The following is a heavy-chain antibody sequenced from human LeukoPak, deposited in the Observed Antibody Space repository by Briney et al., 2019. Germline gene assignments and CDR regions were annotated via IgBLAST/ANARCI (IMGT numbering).Heavy chain of an antibody. CDR3: ARGSGGDYVWGSYRPSYFDY. J-gene: IGHJ4*02. Sequence: ASVKVSCKASGYTFTSYAMHWVRQAPGQRLEWMGWINAGNGNTKYSQKFQGRVTITRDTSASTAYMELSSLRSEDTAVYYCARGSGGDYVWGSYRPSYFDYWGQGTLVTVSS. CDR1: GYTFTSYA. CDR2: INAGNGNT. D-gene: IGHD3-16*02. V-gene: IGHV1-3*01.